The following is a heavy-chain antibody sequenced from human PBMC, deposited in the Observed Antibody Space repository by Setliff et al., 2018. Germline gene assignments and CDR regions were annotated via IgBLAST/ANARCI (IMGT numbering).Heavy chain of an antibody. J-gene: IGHJ4*02. D-gene: IGHD5-12*01. CDR1: GYTFTNYG. V-gene: IGHV1-18*01. Sequence: SVKVSCKASGYTFTNYGINWVRQAPGQRLEWVGWISAYNGDTNYAQQLQGRVTMTTDRSTSTAYMELRSLKSDDTAVYYCARCLPFLSGYERGAFDYWGQGTLVTVSS. CDR3: ARCLPFLSGYERGAFDY. CDR2: ISAYNGDT.